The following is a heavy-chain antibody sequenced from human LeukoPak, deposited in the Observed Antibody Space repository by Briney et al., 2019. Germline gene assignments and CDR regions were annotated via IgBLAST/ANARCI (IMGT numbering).Heavy chain of an antibody. CDR3: ERGDILTGYVY. CDR2: INHSGST. CDR1: GGSFSGYY. Sequence: SETLSLTCAVYGGSFSGYYWSWIRQPPGKGLEWIGEINHSGSTNYNPSLKSRLTISVDTSKNQFSLKLSSVTAADTAVYYCERGDILTGYVYWGQGPLVTVSS. V-gene: IGHV4-34*01. D-gene: IGHD3-9*01. J-gene: IGHJ4*02.